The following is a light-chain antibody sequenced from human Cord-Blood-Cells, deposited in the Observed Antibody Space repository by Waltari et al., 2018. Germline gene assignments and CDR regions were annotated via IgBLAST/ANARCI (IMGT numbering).Light chain of an antibody. J-gene: IGLJ2*01. Sequence: NFMLTQPHSVSESPGKTVTISCTGSSGSIASNYVQWYQQRPGSAPTTVIYEDNQRPSGVPGRFSGSIDSSSNSASLTISGLKTEDEADDYCQSYDSSNVVFGGGTKLTVL. CDR2: EDN. V-gene: IGLV6-57*02. CDR3: QSYDSSNVV. CDR1: SGSIASNY.